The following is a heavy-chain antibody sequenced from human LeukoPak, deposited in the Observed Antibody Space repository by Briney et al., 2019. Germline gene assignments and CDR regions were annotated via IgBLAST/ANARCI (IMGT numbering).Heavy chain of an antibody. J-gene: IGHJ4*02. CDR2: IIPILGTA. V-gene: IGHV1-69*13. CDR1: GGTFSTFA. Sequence: GASVKVSCKASGGTFSTFALSWVRQAPGQGPDWMGGIIPILGTANYAQKFQGRVTITADESTSTAYMELSSLTSEDTAVYYCARGFDYDYVWGSYHLDYWGQGTLVTVSS. D-gene: IGHD3-16*01. CDR3: ARGFDYDYVWGSYHLDY.